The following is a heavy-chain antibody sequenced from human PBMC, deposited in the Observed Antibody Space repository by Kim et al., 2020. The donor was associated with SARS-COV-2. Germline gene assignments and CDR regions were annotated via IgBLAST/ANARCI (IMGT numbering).Heavy chain of an antibody. CDR1: GFTFSDYN. V-gene: IGHV3-48*02. D-gene: IGHD3-10*01. Sequence: GGSLRLSCATSGFTFSDYNMNWVRQAPGKGLEWVSSINTGSSTTYYADSVKGRFTISRDNAKNSLYLQMNSLRDDDTAVYYCASERLWFGEFPPNYFGYWGQGTLVTVSS. CDR3: ASERLWFGEFPPNYFGY. CDR2: INTGSSTT. J-gene: IGHJ4*02.